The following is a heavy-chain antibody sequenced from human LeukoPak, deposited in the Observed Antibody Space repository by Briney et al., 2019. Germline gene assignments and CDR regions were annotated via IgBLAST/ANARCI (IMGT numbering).Heavy chain of an antibody. Sequence: GGSLRLSCAASGFTVSSNYMSWVRQAPGKGLEWVSVIYSDGSTYYADSVKDRFTISRDNFKNTVYLQMNSLRAEDTAVYYCARDGPQINFDYWGQGTLVTVSS. V-gene: IGHV3-53*01. CDR2: IYSDGST. CDR1: GFTVSSNY. CDR3: ARDGPQINFDY. J-gene: IGHJ4*02.